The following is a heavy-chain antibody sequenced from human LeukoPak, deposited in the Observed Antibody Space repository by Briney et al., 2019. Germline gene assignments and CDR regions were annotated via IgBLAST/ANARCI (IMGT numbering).Heavy chain of an antibody. V-gene: IGHV1-69*04. CDR1: GGTFSEDV. D-gene: IGHD3-16*02. Sequence: ASVKVSCKASGGTFSEDVITWVRQAPGQRPEWMGRIIPVLGVSNFAQKFRGRITITADKSTSTGHMELSRLEFGGTAIYYCTREGVYAPDPSSYHRAPFDIWGQGTVVIVSS. CDR2: IIPVLGVS. J-gene: IGHJ3*02. CDR3: TREGVYAPDPSSYHRAPFDI.